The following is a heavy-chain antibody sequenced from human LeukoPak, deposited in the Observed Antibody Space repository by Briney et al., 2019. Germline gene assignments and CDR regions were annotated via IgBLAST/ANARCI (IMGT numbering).Heavy chain of an antibody. J-gene: IGHJ4*02. CDR1: GFTFSSYA. Sequence: GGSLRLSCAASGFTFSSYAMSWVRQAPGKGLEWVSAISGSGGSTYYADSVKGRFTISRDNSKNTLYLQMNSLRAEDTAVYYCAELIVSGYPLGIDYWGQGTLVTVSS. CDR2: ISGSGGST. CDR3: AELIVSGYPLGIDY. V-gene: IGHV3-23*01. D-gene: IGHD3-22*01.